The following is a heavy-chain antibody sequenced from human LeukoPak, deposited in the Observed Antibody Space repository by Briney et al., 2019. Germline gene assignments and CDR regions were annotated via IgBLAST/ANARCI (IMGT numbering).Heavy chain of an antibody. CDR1: GGSFSGYY. J-gene: IGHJ4*02. Sequence: SETLSLTCAVYGGSFSGYYWSWIRQPPGKGLEWIGEINHSGSTNYNPSLKSRVTISVDTSKNQFSLKLSSVTAADTAVYYCARDLNSGSPYWGQGTLVTVSS. CDR3: ARDLNSGSPY. CDR2: INHSGST. V-gene: IGHV4-34*01. D-gene: IGHD1-26*01.